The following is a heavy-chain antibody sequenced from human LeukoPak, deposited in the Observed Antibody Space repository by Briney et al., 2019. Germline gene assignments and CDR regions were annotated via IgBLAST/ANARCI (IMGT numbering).Heavy chain of an antibody. V-gene: IGHV3-53*01. J-gene: IGHJ6*02. D-gene: IGHD3-22*01. CDR3: ARVGVVVTPYGMDV. CDR1: GFTVSSNY. Sequence: GGSLRLSCAASGFTVSSNYMTWVRRAPGKGLEWVSVIYSGGTTYYAASVKGRFTISRDNSKNTLDLQMNSLRAEDTAVYYCARVGVVVTPYGMDVWGQGTTVTVSS. CDR2: IYSGGTT.